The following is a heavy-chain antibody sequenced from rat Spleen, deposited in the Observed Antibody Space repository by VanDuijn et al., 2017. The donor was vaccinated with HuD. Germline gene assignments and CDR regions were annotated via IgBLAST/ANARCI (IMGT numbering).Heavy chain of an antibody. CDR1: GFTFSRYW. V-gene: IGHV5-31*01. D-gene: IGHD1-11*01. J-gene: IGHJ2*01. CDR3: TSYSRYSSG. CDR2: ITNTGGST. Sequence: EVQLVETGGDLVQPGRSLKLSCVASGFTFSRYWMYWIRQAPGKGLEWVASITNTGGSTYYPDSVKGRFTISRDNAKSTLYLQMNSLRSEDTATYYCTSYSRYSSGWGQGVMVTVSS.